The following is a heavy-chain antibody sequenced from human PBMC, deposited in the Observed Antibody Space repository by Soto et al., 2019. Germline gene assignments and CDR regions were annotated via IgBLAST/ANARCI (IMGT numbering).Heavy chain of an antibody. D-gene: IGHD6-19*01. CDR3: ARDLGAGLVDY. V-gene: IGHV1-18*01. CDR2: ISAYNGNI. CDR1: GYTITSYA. J-gene: IGHJ4*02. Sequence: QVQLVQSGAEVKKPGASVKVSCKASGYTITSYAITWVRQAPGQGLEWVGWISAYNGNINSAQKLQGRVTMTTDTSTSTAYMELRSLRSDDTAVYYCARDLGAGLVDYWGQGTLVTVSS.